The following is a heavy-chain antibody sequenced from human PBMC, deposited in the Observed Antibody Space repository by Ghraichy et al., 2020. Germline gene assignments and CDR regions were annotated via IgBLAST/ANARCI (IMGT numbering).Heavy chain of an antibody. D-gene: IGHD4-17*01. CDR3: AKALTIYGDHTSTGDY. CDR2: ISYDGSNK. Sequence: GGSLRLSCAASGFTFSSYGMHWVRQAPGKGLEWVAVISYDGSNKYYADSVKGRFTISRDNSKNTLYLQMNSLRAEDTAVYYCAKALTIYGDHTSTGDYWGQGTLVTVSS. J-gene: IGHJ4*02. V-gene: IGHV3-30*18. CDR1: GFTFSSYG.